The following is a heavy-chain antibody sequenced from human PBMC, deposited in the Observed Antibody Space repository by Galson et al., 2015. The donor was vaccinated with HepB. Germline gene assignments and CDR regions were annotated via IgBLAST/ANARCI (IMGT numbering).Heavy chain of an antibody. CDR2: ISSGGNSI. CDR1: GFPFNIYN. J-gene: IGHJ5*02. V-gene: IGHV3-21*06. Sequence: SLRLSCAASGFPFNIYNMNWVRKAPGKGLEWVSSISSGGNSIYYADSLKGRFTVSRDNARNSLFLQMNNLGPEDTALYYCARDYRPDFGSGSYYPNWFDPWGQGTLVTVSS. D-gene: IGHD3-10*01. CDR3: ARDYRPDFGSGSYYPNWFDP.